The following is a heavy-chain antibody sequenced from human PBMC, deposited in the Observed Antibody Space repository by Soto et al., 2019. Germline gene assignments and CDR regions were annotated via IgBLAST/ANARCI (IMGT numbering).Heavy chain of an antibody. J-gene: IGHJ4*02. CDR3: AGEGYRGSCGGQYWGFDY. D-gene: IGHD1-26*01. V-gene: IGHV4-61*01. CDR2: IYYSGST. Sequence: QVQLQESGPGLVKPSETLSLTCTVSGGSVSSGSYYWSWIRQPPGKGLEWIGYIYYSGSTNYNPSLKRRVTILVDTSKNQFSLKLSSVTAADTAVYYCAGEGYRGSCGGQYWGFDYWGQGTLVTVSS. CDR1: GGSVSSGSYY.